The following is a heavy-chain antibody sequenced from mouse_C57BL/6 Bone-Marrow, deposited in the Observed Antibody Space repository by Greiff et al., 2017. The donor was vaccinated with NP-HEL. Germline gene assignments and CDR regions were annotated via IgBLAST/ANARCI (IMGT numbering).Heavy chain of an antibody. CDR3: TKHYYAMDY. V-gene: IGHV14-4*01. J-gene: IGHJ4*01. CDR2: IDPENGDT. Sequence: VQLKQSGAELVRPGASVKLSCTASGFNIKDDYMHWVKQRPEQGLEWIGWIDPENGDTEYASKFQGKATIPADTSSNTAYLQLSSLTSEDTAVYYCTKHYYAMDYWGQGTSVTVSS. CDR1: GFNIKDDY.